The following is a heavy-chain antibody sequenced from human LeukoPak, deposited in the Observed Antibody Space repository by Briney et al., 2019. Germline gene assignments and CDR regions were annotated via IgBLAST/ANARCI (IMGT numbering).Heavy chain of an antibody. V-gene: IGHV3-53*01. CDR2: FYSGGAT. D-gene: IGHD7-27*01. CDR3: ARDTHLGNFDY. J-gene: IGHJ4*02. Sequence: GGSLRLSCAASGFTASSNYMSWVRQAPGKGLEWVSVFYSGGATYYADSVKGRFTISRDNSKNTLYLQMNSLRAEDTAVYYCARDTHLGNFDYWGQGTLVTVSS. CDR1: GFTASSNY.